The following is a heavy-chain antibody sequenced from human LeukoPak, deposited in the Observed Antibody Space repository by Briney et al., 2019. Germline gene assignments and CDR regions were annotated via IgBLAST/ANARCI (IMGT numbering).Heavy chain of an antibody. V-gene: IGHV1-18*01. CDR3: ARLQGPFNWIDP. CDR1: GYTFTTYG. J-gene: IGHJ5*02. Sequence: ASVKVSCKSSGYTFTTYGIIWVRQAPGQGLEWLGWIGAYNGHTYYAQKLQGRVTMTTGTSTSTAFMELRSLRPDDTAVYFCARLQGPFNWIDPWGQGTLVTVSS. CDR2: IGAYNGHT.